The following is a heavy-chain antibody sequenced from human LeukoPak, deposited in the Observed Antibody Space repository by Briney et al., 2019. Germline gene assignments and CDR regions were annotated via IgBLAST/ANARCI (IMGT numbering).Heavy chain of an antibody. V-gene: IGHV4-39*07. D-gene: IGHD6-13*01. Sequence: SETLSLTCTVSRGSISSSSYYWGWIRQPPGKGLEWIGNIYYSGSTYYNPSLKSRVTISVDRSKNQFSLKLSSVTAADTAVYYCARTKQHPDYWGQGTLVTVSS. J-gene: IGHJ4*02. CDR1: RGSISSSSYY. CDR2: IYYSGST. CDR3: ARTKQHPDY.